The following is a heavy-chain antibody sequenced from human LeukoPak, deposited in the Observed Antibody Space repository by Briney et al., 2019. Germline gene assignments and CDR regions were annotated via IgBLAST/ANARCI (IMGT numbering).Heavy chain of an antibody. Sequence: PGGSLRLSCVASGFTFSNFWLSWVRQAPGKGLEWVSYISSSCSTIYYADSVKGRFTISRDNAKNSLYLQMNSLRAEDTAVYYCARDYRPYCSSTSCYRYYYYMDVWGKGTTVTISS. CDR1: GFTFSNFW. J-gene: IGHJ6*03. CDR2: ISSSCSTI. V-gene: IGHV3-48*04. CDR3: ARDYRPYCSSTSCYRYYYYMDV. D-gene: IGHD2-2*01.